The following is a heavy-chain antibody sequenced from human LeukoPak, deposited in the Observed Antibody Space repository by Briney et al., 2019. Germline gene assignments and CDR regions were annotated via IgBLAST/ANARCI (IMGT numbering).Heavy chain of an antibody. CDR3: ARDWYCGDGSCNDCFDP. D-gene: IGHD2-15*01. CDR2: VSGRNDVT. CDR1: GYTFSNYG. J-gene: IGHJ5*02. Sequence: ASVKVSCKASGYTFSNYGISWVRQAPGQGLKWLGWVSGRNDVTTYAQNFQGRVTMTADTSTGTAYMELTSLRSDDTAIYYCARDWYCGDGSCNDCFDPWGQGTLVTVSS. V-gene: IGHV1-18*01.